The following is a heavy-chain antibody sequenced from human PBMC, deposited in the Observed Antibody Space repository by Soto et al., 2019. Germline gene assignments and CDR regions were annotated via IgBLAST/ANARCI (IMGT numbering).Heavy chain of an antibody. CDR3: ARPRVRLGRHNWFDP. CDR1: GGSISSGDYS. CDR2: IYHSGST. Sequence: PSETLSLTCAVSGGSISSGDYSWSWIRQPPGKGLEWIGYIYHSGSTYYNPSLKSRVTISVDTSKNQFSLKLSSVTAADTAVYYCARPRVRLGRHNWFDPWGQGTLVTVSS. V-gene: IGHV4-30-2*03. D-gene: IGHD3-10*01. J-gene: IGHJ5*02.